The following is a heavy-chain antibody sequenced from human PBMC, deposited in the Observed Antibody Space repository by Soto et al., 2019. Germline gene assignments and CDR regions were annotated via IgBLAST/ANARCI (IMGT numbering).Heavy chain of an antibody. CDR2: ISYDGNIK. CDR3: AREWSTSGHLDY. CDR1: GFTFSSHS. J-gene: IGHJ4*02. D-gene: IGHD3-10*01. Sequence: QVQLVESGGGVVQPGMSLRLSCAASGFTFSSHSIQWVRQAPGKGLEWVAVISYDGNIKYYADSVRGRFTISRDNSKNTLYLQMNSLRPEDMAVYYCAREWSTSGHLDYWGQGTLVIVSS. V-gene: IGHV3-30-3*01.